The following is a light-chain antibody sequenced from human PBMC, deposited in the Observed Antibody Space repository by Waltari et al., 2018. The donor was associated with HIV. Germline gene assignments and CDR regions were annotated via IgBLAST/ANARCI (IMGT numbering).Light chain of an antibody. Sequence: QSVLTQPPSVSAAPGQKVTISCSGSTSNIGNKYVSWYRQLPGQAHKLLVYDDNKRPSGIPDRFSGSKSGTSATLDITGLQTGDEADYYCEAWDSSLSAWLFGGGTKVTVL. CDR3: EAWDSSLSAWL. V-gene: IGLV1-51*01. CDR1: TSNIGNKY. J-gene: IGLJ2*01. CDR2: DDN.